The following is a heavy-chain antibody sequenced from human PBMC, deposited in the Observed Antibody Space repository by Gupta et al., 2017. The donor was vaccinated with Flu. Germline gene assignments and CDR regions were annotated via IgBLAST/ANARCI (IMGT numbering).Heavy chain of an antibody. V-gene: IGHV4-34*01. J-gene: IGHJ4*02. Sequence: VYGGSFSGYYWSWIRQPPGKGMEWIGEINNSGSTNDNPSLKSRVTIAGETSKNQLSMKMRSVTAADTAVDDCARAYSGSDYGGQVTMVTVYS. CDR1: GGSFSGYY. CDR3: ARAYSGSDY. CDR2: INNSGST. D-gene: IGHD1-26*01.